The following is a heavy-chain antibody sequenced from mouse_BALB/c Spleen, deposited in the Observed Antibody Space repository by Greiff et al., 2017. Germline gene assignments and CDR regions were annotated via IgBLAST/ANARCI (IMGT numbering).Heavy chain of an antibody. Sequence: VQLQQSGAELVRPGPSVKVSCKASGYAFTNYLIEWVKQRPGQGLEWIGVINPGSGGTNYNEKFKGKATLTAAKSSSTAYMQLGSLTSDGSAVYFCAGDYRYNAGDCFDDWGQGTTLTVSS. CDR3: AGDYRYNAGDCFDD. V-gene: IGHV1-54*01. D-gene: IGHD2-14*01. CDR1: GYAFTNYL. J-gene: IGHJ2*01. CDR2: INPGSGGT.